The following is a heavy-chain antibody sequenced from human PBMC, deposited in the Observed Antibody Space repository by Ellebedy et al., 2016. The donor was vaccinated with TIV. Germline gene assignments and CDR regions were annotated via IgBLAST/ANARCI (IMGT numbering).Heavy chain of an antibody. CDR2: IYPGDSDT. V-gene: IGHV5-51*01. CDR1: GYRFTSYW. J-gene: IGHJ4*02. CDR3: ARSRDYYFDY. Sequence: GGSLRLSCKGSGYRFTSYWIGWVRQMPGKGLECMGIIYPGDSDTRYSPSFQGQVTISADKSISTAYLQWSSLKASDTAMYYCARSRDYYFDYWGQGTLVTVSS.